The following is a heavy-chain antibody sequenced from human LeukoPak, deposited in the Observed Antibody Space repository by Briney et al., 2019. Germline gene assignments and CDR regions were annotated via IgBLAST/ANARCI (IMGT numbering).Heavy chain of an antibody. J-gene: IGHJ4*02. D-gene: IGHD3-22*01. CDR1: GGSISSYY. Sequence: SETLSLTCTVSGGSISSYYWSWIRQPPGKGLEWIGYIYYSGSTNYNPSFKSRVTISVDTSKNQFSLKLSSVTAADTAVYYCARTVMFPEYYYDSSGYYFFDYWGQGTLVTVSS. CDR2: IYYSGST. V-gene: IGHV4-59*01. CDR3: ARTVMFPEYYYDSSGYYFFDY.